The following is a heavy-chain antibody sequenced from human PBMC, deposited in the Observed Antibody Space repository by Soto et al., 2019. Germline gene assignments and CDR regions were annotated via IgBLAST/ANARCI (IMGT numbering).Heavy chain of an antibody. CDR1: GFTFSSYG. D-gene: IGHD6-13*01. J-gene: IGHJ6*02. CDR2: IWYDGSNK. Sequence: GGSLRLSCAASGFTFSSYGMHWVRQAPGKGLEWVAVIWYDGSNKYYADSVKGRFTISRDNSKNTLYLQMNGLRAEDTAVYYCARSKMIAAAGSPNGMDVWGQGTTVTVSS. V-gene: IGHV3-33*01. CDR3: ARSKMIAAAGSPNGMDV.